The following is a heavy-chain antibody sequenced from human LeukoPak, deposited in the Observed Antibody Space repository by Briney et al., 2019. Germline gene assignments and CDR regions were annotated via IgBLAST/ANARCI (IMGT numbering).Heavy chain of an antibody. CDR2: INPNSGGT. J-gene: IGHJ4*02. D-gene: IGHD4-17*01. Sequence: ASVKVSCKASGYTFTGYYMHWVRQAPGQGLEWMGWINPNSGGTNYAQKFQGRVTMTRDTSISTAYMELSRLRSDDTAVYYCARDYGDYAYYFDYWGQGTLVTVCS. V-gene: IGHV1-2*02. CDR1: GYTFTGYY. CDR3: ARDYGDYAYYFDY.